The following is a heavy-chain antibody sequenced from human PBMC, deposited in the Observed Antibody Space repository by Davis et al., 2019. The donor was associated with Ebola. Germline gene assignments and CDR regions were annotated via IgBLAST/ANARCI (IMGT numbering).Heavy chain of an antibody. CDR2: INAGNGNT. V-gene: IGHV1-3*01. CDR3: ARGGVAYSDLDY. D-gene: IGHD2-21*01. J-gene: IGHJ4*02. CDR1: GYTFNTFA. Sequence: ASVKVSCKASGYTFNTFAINWVRQAPGQRLEWMGWINAGNGNTKYSQKFQGRVTITRDTSASTAYMELSSLRSEDTAVYFCARGGVAYSDLDYWGQGTLVTVSS.